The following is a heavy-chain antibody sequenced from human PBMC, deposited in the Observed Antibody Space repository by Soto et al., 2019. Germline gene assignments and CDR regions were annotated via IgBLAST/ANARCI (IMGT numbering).Heavy chain of an antibody. D-gene: IGHD2-2*01. CDR1: GFTFSSYA. CDR3: ARGYQYSDY. V-gene: IGHV3-30-3*01. Sequence: QVQLVESGGGVVQPGRSLRLSCAASGFTFSSYAMHWVRQAPGKGLEWVAVISYDGSNKYYADSVKGRFTIYRDNSKNTLYLQMNSLRAEDTAVYYCARGYQYSDYWGQGTLVTVSS. J-gene: IGHJ4*02. CDR2: ISYDGSNK.